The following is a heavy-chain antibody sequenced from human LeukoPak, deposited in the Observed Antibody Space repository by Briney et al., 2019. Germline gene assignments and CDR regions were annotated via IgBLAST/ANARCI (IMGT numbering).Heavy chain of an antibody. CDR3: ATTGYSGHDSYYDSTY. CDR2: INPSGGST. J-gene: IGHJ4*02. Sequence: ASVKVSCKASGYTFTSYDINWVRQAPGQGLEWMGIINPSGGSTSYAQKFQGRVTMTRDTSTNTVYMELSSLRSEDTAVYYCATTGYSGHDSYYDSTYWGQGTLVTVSS. D-gene: IGHD5-12*01. CDR1: GYTFTSYD. V-gene: IGHV1-46*03.